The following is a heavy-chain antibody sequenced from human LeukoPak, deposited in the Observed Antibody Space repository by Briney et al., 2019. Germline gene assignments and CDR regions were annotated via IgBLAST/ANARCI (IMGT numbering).Heavy chain of an antibody. CDR1: GYTFTSYY. D-gene: IGHD2-2*01. CDR2: INPSGGTT. Sequence: ASVKVSCKASGYTFTSYYMHWVRQAPGQGLEWMGIINPSGGTTSYAQKFQGRVTMTRDTSTSTVYMELSSLRSEDTAVYYCARADSTSTSCYGPVDYYYYGMDVWGQGTTVTVSS. CDR3: ARADSTSTSCYGPVDYYYYGMDV. J-gene: IGHJ6*02. V-gene: IGHV1-46*01.